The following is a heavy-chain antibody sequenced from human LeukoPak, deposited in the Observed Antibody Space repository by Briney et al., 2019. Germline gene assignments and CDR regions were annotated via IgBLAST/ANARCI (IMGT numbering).Heavy chain of an antibody. Sequence: PGGSLRLSCAASGFTFSSYGMHWVRQAPGKGLEWVAFIRYDGSNKYYADSVKGRFTISRDNSKNTLYLQMNSLRAEDTAVYYCAKALLSTMRFGELFIFDYWGQGTLVTVSS. V-gene: IGHV3-30*02. CDR1: GFTFSSYG. J-gene: IGHJ4*02. CDR3: AKALLSTMRFGELFIFDY. CDR2: IRYDGSNK. D-gene: IGHD3-10*01.